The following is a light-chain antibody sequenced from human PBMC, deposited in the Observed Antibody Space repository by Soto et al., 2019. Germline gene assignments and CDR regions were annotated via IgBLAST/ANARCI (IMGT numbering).Light chain of an antibody. Sequence: DIQMTQSPSTLSASVGDTVTVTCRASQSISSWLAWYKQKPGRAPNLLIYDASTLQSGVPSRFSGSGSGTEFTLTISRLQPDDFATYYCQQYKSYSQFSFGQGTKGDIK. CDR3: QQYKSYSQFS. V-gene: IGKV1-5*01. J-gene: IGKJ2*03. CDR1: QSISSW. CDR2: DAS.